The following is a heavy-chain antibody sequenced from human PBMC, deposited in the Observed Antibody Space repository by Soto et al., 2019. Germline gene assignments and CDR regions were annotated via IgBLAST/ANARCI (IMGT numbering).Heavy chain of an antibody. CDR1: GYTFTSYA. V-gene: IGHV1-3*01. CDR3: ARDGSQQLVLLFDY. D-gene: IGHD6-13*01. J-gene: IGHJ4*02. Sequence: ASVKVSCKASGYTFTSYAMHWVRQAPGQRLEWMGWINAVNGNTKYSQKSQGRVTITRDTSASTAYMELSSLRSEDTAVYYCARDGSQQLVLLFDYWGQGTLVTVSS. CDR2: INAVNGNT.